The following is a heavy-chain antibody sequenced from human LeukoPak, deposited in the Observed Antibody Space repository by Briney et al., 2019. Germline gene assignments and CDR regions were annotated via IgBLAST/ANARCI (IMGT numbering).Heavy chain of an antibody. CDR2: IQQDGSEK. Sequence: TGGSLRLSCVVSGFTFSNYWMTWVRQAPGKGLEWVANIQQDGSEKYYVDSVKGRFTIFRDNAKNSVYLQMNSLRAEDTAVYYCAKELNSGYGDYWGQGTLVTVSS. J-gene: IGHJ4*02. V-gene: IGHV3-7*03. D-gene: IGHD5-12*01. CDR3: AKELNSGYGDY. CDR1: GFTFSNYW.